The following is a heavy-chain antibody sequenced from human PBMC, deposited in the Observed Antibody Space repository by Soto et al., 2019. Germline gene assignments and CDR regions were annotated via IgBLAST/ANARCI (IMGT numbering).Heavy chain of an antibody. CDR2: IIPIFGTA. V-gene: IGHV1-69*13. D-gene: IGHD6-19*01. Sequence: ASVKVSCKASRVAFSKFIVTWVRQAPGLGLEWVGGIIPIFGTANYAQKFQGRVTITADESTSTSYMEVNNLRSEDTAVYYCAKVRYSSPMGYYYGMAVWGQGTTVTVSS. J-gene: IGHJ6*02. CDR3: AKVRYSSPMGYYYGMAV. CDR1: RVAFSKFI.